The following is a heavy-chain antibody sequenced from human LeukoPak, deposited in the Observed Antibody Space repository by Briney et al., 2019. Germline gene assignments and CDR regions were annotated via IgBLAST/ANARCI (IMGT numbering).Heavy chain of an antibody. CDR1: GYSISSGYY. D-gene: IGHD6-6*01. CDR3: ARVQYSSSSGYRYYYYYYMDV. V-gene: IGHV4-38-2*01. Sequence: SETLSLTCAVSGYSISSGYYWGWIRQPPGKGLEWIGRIYHSGSTYYNPSLKSRVTISVDTSKNQFSLKLSSVTAAGTAVYYCARVQYSSSSGYRYYYYYYMDVWGKGTTVTVSS. CDR2: IYHSGST. J-gene: IGHJ6*03.